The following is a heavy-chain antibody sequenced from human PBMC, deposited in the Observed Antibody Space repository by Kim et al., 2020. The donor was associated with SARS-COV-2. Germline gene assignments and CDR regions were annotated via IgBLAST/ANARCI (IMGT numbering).Heavy chain of an antibody. Sequence: PSLKSRVTISVDTAKNQFARKLSAVTAADTAVYYCARVVTIFGVVTTSDYWGQGTLVTVSS. CDR3: ARVVTIFGVVTTSDY. V-gene: IGHV4-31*02. D-gene: IGHD3-3*01. J-gene: IGHJ4*02.